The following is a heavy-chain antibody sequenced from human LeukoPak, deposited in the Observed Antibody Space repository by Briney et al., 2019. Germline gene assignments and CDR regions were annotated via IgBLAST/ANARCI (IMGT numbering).Heavy chain of an antibody. Sequence: GASVKVSCKASGYTFTGYYMHWVRQAPGQGLEWMGRINPNSSGTNYAQKFQGRVTMTRDTSISTAYMELSRQRSDDTAVYHCARTKGRIAVAGTNFDYWGQGTLVTVSS. CDR2: INPNSSGT. CDR1: GYTFTGYY. D-gene: IGHD6-19*01. CDR3: ARTKGRIAVAGTNFDY. V-gene: IGHV1-2*06. J-gene: IGHJ4*02.